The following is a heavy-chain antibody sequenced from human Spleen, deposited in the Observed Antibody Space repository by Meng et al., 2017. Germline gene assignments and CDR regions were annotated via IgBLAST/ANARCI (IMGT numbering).Heavy chain of an antibody. V-gene: IGHV3-74*01. CDR1: GFTLSRFW. D-gene: IGHD2-21*01. J-gene: IGHJ4*02. Sequence: EVQVVESGGGLVQPGGSLRLSCAASGFTLSRFWMHWVRQAPGKGLVWVSRMNEDGTTINYADSVQGRFTISRDSARNTLYLQMNTLRVEDTAIYYCVRDFGGNSDYWGQGTLVTVSS. CDR2: MNEDGTTI. CDR3: VRDFGGNSDY.